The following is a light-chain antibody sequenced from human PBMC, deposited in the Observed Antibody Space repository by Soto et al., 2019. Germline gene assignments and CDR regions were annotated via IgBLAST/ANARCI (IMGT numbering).Light chain of an antibody. CDR3: QTFDSTLTISWV. CDR1: SSNIGRGYD. V-gene: IGLV1-40*01. CDR2: GDS. J-gene: IGLJ3*02. Sequence: QSVLTQPPSVSGAPGQTVTISCTGSSSNIGRGYDVHWYQQVPGSAPRLLLSGDSNRPSGVPDRFSGSRSGTSASLAITGLQAEDGADYYCQTFDSTLTISWVFGGGTKLTVL.